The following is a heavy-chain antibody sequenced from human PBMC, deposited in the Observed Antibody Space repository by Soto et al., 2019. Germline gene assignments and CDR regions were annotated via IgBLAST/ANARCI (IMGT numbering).Heavy chain of an antibody. Sequence: ASVKVSWKASGYANTRYGGSWVRQAPGQGLEWMGWISAYNGNTNYAQKLQGRVTMTTDTSTSTAYMELRSLRSDDTAVYYCARDSSGWFHWGQGTLVTVSS. J-gene: IGHJ4*02. V-gene: IGHV1-18*01. D-gene: IGHD6-19*01. CDR1: GYANTRYG. CDR2: ISAYNGNT. CDR3: ARDSSGWFH.